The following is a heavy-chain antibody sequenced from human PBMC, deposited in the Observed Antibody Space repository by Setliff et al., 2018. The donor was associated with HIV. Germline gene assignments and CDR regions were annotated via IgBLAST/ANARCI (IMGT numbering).Heavy chain of an antibody. Sequence: RASVKVSCKTPANTFTGYYMHWVRQAPGQGLEWMGRINPNSGDTNYAQKFQGRVTMTRDTSISTAYMELSRLRSDDTAVYYCARVLHCGGDCYTDAFDIWGQGTMVTVS. CDR3: ARVLHCGGDCYTDAFDI. CDR1: ANTFTGYY. V-gene: IGHV1-2*06. D-gene: IGHD2-21*01. J-gene: IGHJ3*02. CDR2: INPNSGDT.